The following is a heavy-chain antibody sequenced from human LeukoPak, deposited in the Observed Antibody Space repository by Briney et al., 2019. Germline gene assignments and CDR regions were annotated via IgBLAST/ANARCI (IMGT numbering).Heavy chain of an antibody. V-gene: IGHV4-59*01. CDR3: ARDLTSGYSLNDAFDI. J-gene: IGHJ3*02. CDR2: IYYSGST. D-gene: IGHD3-22*01. CDR1: GGSISSYY. Sequence: PSENLSLTCTVSGGSISSYYWSWIRQPPGKGLEWIGYIYYSGSTNYNPSLKSRVTISVDTSKNQFSLKLSSVTAADTAVYYCARDLTSGYSLNDAFDIWGQGTMVTVSS.